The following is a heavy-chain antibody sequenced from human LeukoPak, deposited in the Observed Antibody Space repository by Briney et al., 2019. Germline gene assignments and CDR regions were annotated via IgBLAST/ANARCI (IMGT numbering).Heavy chain of an antibody. CDR1: GGSISSYY. Sequence: SETLSLTCPVSGGSISSYYWSWSRQPPGKGGEWIGYIYYTGSTNYNPSLKRRVTISVDTSKNQFSLKLSSVTAADTAVYYCARLGEQWLASFDYWGQGTLVTVSS. V-gene: IGHV4-59*01. J-gene: IGHJ4*02. CDR2: IYYTGST. D-gene: IGHD6-19*01. CDR3: ARLGEQWLASFDY.